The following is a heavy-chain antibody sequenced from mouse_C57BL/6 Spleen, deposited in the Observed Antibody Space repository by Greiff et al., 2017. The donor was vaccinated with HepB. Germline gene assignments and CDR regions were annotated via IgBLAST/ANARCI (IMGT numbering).Heavy chain of an antibody. Sequence: VQLQQPGAELVRPGSSVKLSCKASGYTFTSYWMDWVKQRPGQGLEWIGNIYPSDSETHYNQKFKDKATLTVDKSSSTAYMQLSSLTSEDSAVYYCASGGSSGFDYWGQGTTLTVSS. D-gene: IGHD1-1*01. CDR3: ASGGSSGFDY. CDR2: IYPSDSET. CDR1: GYTFTSYW. V-gene: IGHV1-61*01. J-gene: IGHJ2*01.